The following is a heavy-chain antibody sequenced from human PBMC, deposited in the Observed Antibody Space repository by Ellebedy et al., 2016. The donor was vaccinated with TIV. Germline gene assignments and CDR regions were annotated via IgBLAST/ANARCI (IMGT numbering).Heavy chain of an antibody. CDR1: GGSISSYY. CDR3: ARHLLHPNLRLGELSLNWYFDL. J-gene: IGHJ2*01. CDR2: MSSSGNT. Sequence: SETLSLTCTVSGGSISSYYWSWIRQPPGKGLEWIGYMSSSGNTNYNPSLKSRVTTSVDTSKNQFSLKLSSVTAADTAVYYCARHLLHPNLRLGELSLNWYFDLWGRGTLVTVSS. V-gene: IGHV4-59*08. D-gene: IGHD3-16*02.